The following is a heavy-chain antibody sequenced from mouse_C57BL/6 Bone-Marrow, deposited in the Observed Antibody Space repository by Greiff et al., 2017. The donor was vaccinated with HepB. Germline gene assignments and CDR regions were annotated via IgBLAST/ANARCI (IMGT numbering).Heavy chain of an antibody. V-gene: IGHV5-4*03. CDR3: ARTTTPFDY. CDR2: ISDGGSYT. Sequence: EVMLVESGGGLVKPGGSLKLSCAASGFTFSSYAMSWVRQTPEKGLEWVATISDGGSYTYYPDKIKGRFTITGDNAKNTLYLQMSHLKSEDTAMYYCARTTTPFDYWGQGTTLTVSS. D-gene: IGHD1-1*01. CDR1: GFTFSSYA. J-gene: IGHJ2*01.